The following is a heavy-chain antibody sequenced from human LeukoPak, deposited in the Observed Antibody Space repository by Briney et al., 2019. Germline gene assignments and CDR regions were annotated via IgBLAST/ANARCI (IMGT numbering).Heavy chain of an antibody. CDR2: IYRGGSK. J-gene: IGHJ5*02. CDR3: ARIFYYGSGNNWFDP. Sequence: GRYSSLSCAAAGFTVSSHYMSWVRQAPGKGLEWVSVIYRGGSKDYGDSVKGRFTISRDNSKNTLYLQMNSLRAEDTAIYYCARIFYYGSGNNWFDPWGQGTLVTVSS. CDR1: GFTVSSHY. V-gene: IGHV3-53*01. D-gene: IGHD3-10*01.